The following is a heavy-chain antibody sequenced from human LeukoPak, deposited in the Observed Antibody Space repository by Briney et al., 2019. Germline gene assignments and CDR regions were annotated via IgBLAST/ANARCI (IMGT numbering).Heavy chain of an antibody. V-gene: IGHV3-23*01. CDR3: AKRIAAAGTNPDY. Sequence: GGSLRLSCAASGFTFSSYAMSWVRHAPGRGLEWDSAISGSGGSTYYADSVKGRFTISRDNPKNTLYLQMNSLRAEDTAVYYCAKRIAAAGTNPDYWGQGTLVTVSS. CDR1: GFTFSSYA. CDR2: ISGSGGST. D-gene: IGHD6-13*01. J-gene: IGHJ4*02.